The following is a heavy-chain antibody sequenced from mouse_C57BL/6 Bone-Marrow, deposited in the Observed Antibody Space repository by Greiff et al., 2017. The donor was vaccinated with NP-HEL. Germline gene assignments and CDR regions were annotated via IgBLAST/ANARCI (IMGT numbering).Heavy chain of an antibody. CDR2: IYPRSGNT. CDR1: GYTFTSYG. CDR3: ARGYYYGSSYGYFYV. D-gene: IGHD1-1*01. V-gene: IGHV1-81*01. Sequence: QVQLQQSGAELARPGASVKLSCKASGYTFTSYGISWVKQRTGQGLEWIGEIYPRSGNTYYNEKFKGKATLTADKSSSTAYMELRSLTSEDSAVYFCARGYYYGSSYGYFYVWGTGTTVTVSS. J-gene: IGHJ1*03.